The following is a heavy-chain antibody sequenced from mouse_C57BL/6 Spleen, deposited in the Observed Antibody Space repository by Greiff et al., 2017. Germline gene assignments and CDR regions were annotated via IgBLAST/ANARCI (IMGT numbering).Heavy chain of an antibody. D-gene: IGHD2-4*01. Sequence: QVQLKQPGAELVMPGASVKLSCKASGYTFTSYWMHWVKQRPGQGLEWIGEIDPSDSYTNYNQKFKGKSTLTVDKSSSTAYMQLSSLTSESSAVSDCARSYDYDFYFDYWGQGTTLTVSS. V-gene: IGHV1-69*01. CDR1: GYTFTSYW. CDR2: IDPSDSYT. CDR3: ARSYDYDFYFDY. J-gene: IGHJ2*01.